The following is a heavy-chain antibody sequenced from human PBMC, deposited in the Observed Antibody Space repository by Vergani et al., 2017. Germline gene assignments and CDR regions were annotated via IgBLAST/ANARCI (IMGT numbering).Heavy chain of an antibody. Sequence: EVQLVESGGGLVQPGGSLRLSCAASGFTFSSYWMSWVRQAPGKGLEWVANIKQDGSEKYYVDSVKGRFTISRDNAKNSLYLQMNSLRAEDTAVYYCARDDSSSWYEPFFDYWGQGTLVTVSS. V-gene: IGHV3-7*03. CDR3: ARDDSSSWYEPFFDY. CDR2: IKQDGSEK. J-gene: IGHJ4*02. D-gene: IGHD6-13*01. CDR1: GFTFSSYW.